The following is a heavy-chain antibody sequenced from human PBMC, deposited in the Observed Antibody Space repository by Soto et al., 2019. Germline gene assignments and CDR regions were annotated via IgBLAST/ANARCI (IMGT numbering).Heavy chain of an antibody. Sequence: ASVKVSCKASGYTFTNYGITWVRQAPGQGLEWMGWITASNGNANYAREIQGRLTLTRDTSTNTAFMELRSLRSDDTAVYYCARGASCSSTSCYDNFHYGLAVWGQGTTVTAP. CDR3: ARGASCSSTSCYDNFHYGLAV. D-gene: IGHD2-2*01. CDR2: ITASNGNA. V-gene: IGHV1-18*01. J-gene: IGHJ6*02. CDR1: GYTFTNYG.